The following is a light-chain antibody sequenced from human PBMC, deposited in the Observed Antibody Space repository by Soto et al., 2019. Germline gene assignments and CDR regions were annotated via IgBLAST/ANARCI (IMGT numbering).Light chain of an antibody. CDR2: GAS. Sequence: EVVLTQYPATLSLSPGERATLSCRASQSVGAQFAWYQQKPGQSPRLLIYGASNRASGISARFSGSGSGTDFSHTIASLKPEDSADYYCQHCCDWGSFGGGTRVEIK. J-gene: IGKJ4*01. CDR3: QHCCDWGS. CDR1: QSVGAQ. V-gene: IGKV3-11*01.